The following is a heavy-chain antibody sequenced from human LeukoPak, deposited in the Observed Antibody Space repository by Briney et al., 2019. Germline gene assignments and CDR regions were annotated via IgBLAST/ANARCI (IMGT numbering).Heavy chain of an antibody. Sequence: GESLKISCKGSGYSFTSSWIGWVRQMPGKGLEWMGIIYPGDSDTTYSPSFQGQVTISADKSISTAYLQWSSLKASDTAMYYCARHLYGGNFGSPFDIWGQGTMVTVSS. D-gene: IGHD4-23*01. CDR1: GYSFTSSW. CDR3: ARHLYGGNFGSPFDI. J-gene: IGHJ3*02. V-gene: IGHV5-51*01. CDR2: IYPGDSDT.